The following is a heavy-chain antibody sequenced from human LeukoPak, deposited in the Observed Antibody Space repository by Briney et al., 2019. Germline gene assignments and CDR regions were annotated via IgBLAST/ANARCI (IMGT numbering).Heavy chain of an antibody. J-gene: IGHJ4*02. CDR2: ISANGDTT. Sequence: GGSLRLSCAASGFTFSSYAMSWVRQAPGRGLEGVSGISANGDTTKYADSVKGRFTISRDNAKNTVLLQMNSLRADDTAVYYCAKEGRIAAGTGDYFDYWGQGTLVTVSS. V-gene: IGHV3-23*01. D-gene: IGHD6-13*01. CDR3: AKEGRIAAGTGDYFDY. CDR1: GFTFSSYA.